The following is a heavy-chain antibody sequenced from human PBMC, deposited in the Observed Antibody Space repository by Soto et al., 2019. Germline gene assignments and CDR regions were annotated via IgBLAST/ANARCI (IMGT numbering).Heavy chain of an antibody. J-gene: IGHJ6*02. D-gene: IGHD3-10*01. CDR1: GYTFRTYG. V-gene: IGHV1-18*01. Sequence: ASVKVSCKASGYTFRTYGLSWVRQAPGQGLEWMGWISTYTGNKNYAQKFQGRVTMTTDTSTSTAYMELRSLRSDDTAVYYCARGAMFRGVIDYYYGMNVWGQGITVTVS. CDR2: ISTYTGNK. CDR3: ARGAMFRGVIDYYYGMNV.